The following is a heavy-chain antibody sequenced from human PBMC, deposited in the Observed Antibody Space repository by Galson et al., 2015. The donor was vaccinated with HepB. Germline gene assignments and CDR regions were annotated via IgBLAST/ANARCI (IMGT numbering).Heavy chain of an antibody. CDR1: GDSVSSNSAA. CDR3: ARETRDIVVVPAATVPPHKEYYFDY. J-gene: IGHJ4*02. CDR2: TYYRSKWYN. V-gene: IGHV6-1*01. D-gene: IGHD2-2*01. Sequence: CAISGDSVSSNSAAWNWIRQSPSRGLEWLGRTYYRSKWYNDYAVSVKSRITINPDTSKNQFSLQLNSVTPEDTAVYYCARETRDIVVVPAATVPPHKEYYFDYWGQGTLVTVSS.